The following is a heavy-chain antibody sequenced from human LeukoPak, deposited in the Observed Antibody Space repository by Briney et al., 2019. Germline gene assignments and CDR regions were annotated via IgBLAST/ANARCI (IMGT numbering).Heavy chain of an antibody. CDR1: GYSISSGYY. Sequence: PSETLSLTCAVSGYSISSGYYWGWFRQPPGKGLEWIGCMYNSGSTYYNPSLKSRVTISVDTSKNQFSLKLSSVTAADTAVYYCARQGGSSSPYYYYYMDVWGKGTTVTVSS. CDR3: ARQGGSSSPYYYYYMDV. CDR2: MYNSGST. D-gene: IGHD6-13*01. J-gene: IGHJ6*03. V-gene: IGHV4-38-2*01.